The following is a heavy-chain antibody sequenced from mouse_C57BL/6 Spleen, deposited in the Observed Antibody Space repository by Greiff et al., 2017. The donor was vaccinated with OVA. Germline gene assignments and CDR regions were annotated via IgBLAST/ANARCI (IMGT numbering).Heavy chain of an antibody. V-gene: IGHV5-9-1*02. CDR2: ISSGGDYI. Sequence: EVQLVESGEGLVKPGGSLKLSCAASGFTFSSYAMSWVRQTPEKRLEWVAYISSGGDYIYYADTVKGRFTISRDNARNTLYLQMSSLKSEDTAMYYCTRDQGNYHYYAMDYWGQGTSVTVSS. J-gene: IGHJ4*01. CDR1: GFTFSSYA. D-gene: IGHD2-1*01. CDR3: TRDQGNYHYYAMDY.